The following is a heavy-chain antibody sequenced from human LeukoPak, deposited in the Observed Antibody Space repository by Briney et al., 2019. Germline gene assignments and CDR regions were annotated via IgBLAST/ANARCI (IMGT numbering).Heavy chain of an antibody. Sequence: SETLSLTCTVSGGSISSYYWSWIRQPPGKGLEWIGYIYYSGSTNYNPSLKSRVTISVDTSKNQFSLKLSSVTAADTAVYYCARLKYSSGWYYFDCWGQGTLVTVSS. D-gene: IGHD6-19*01. CDR3: ARLKYSSGWYYFDC. V-gene: IGHV4-59*01. CDR1: GGSISSYY. J-gene: IGHJ4*02. CDR2: IYYSGST.